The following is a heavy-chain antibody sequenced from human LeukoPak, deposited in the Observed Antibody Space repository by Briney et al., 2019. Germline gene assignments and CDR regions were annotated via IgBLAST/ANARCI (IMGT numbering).Heavy chain of an antibody. CDR1: GFTFSSYA. D-gene: IGHD4-23*01. J-gene: IGHJ6*03. CDR2: ISYDGSNK. CDR3: ARDPVVGGYYYYYMDV. V-gene: IGHV3-30*04. Sequence: GRSLRLSCAASGFTFSSYAMHWVRQAPGKGLEWVAVISYDGSNKYYADSVKGRFTISRDNSKNTLYLQMNSLRAEDTAVYYCARDPVVGGYYYYYMDVWGKGTTVTVSS.